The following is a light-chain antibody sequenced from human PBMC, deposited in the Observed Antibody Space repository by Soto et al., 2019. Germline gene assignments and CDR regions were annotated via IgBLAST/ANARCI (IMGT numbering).Light chain of an antibody. Sequence: DIQMTQSPSSLSASVGDRVTITCRASQSISSYLNWYQQKPGKAPKLLNYAASSLQSGVPTRFRGSGFGKVFPLTISSLKPEDFETYYCKQSYSTPRTFGKGTKVDIK. CDR3: KQSYSTPRT. J-gene: IGKJ1*01. V-gene: IGKV1-39*01. CDR1: QSISSY. CDR2: AAS.